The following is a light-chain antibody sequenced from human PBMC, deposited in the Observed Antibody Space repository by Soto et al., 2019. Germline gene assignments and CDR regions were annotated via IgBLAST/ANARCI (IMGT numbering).Light chain of an antibody. Sequence: QSVLTQPASVSGSPGQSITISCTGTSSAVGGYNYVSWYQQHPGKAPKLMIYDVSNRPSGVSNRFSGSKSGNTASLTISGLQAEDEADYYCSSYTSSSTLFGTGTKVTVL. J-gene: IGLJ1*01. CDR2: DVS. V-gene: IGLV2-14*01. CDR1: SSAVGGYNY. CDR3: SSYTSSSTL.